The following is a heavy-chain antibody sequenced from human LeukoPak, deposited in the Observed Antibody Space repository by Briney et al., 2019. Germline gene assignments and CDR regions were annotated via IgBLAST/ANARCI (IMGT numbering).Heavy chain of an antibody. J-gene: IGHJ4*02. V-gene: IGHV4-59*01. Sequence: SETLSLTCTVSGGSISSYYWSWIRQPPGKGLEWIGYIYYSGSTNYNPSLKSRVTISVDTSKNQFSLKLSSVTAADTAVYYCAKDSNWIYGQLWDQVNIFDNWGQGTLVTVSS. D-gene: IGHD5-12*01. CDR2: IYYSGST. CDR1: GGSISSYY. CDR3: AKDSNWIYGQLWDQVNIFDN.